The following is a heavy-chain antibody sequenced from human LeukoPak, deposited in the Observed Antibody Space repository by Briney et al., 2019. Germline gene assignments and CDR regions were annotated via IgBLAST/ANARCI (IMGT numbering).Heavy chain of an antibody. CDR3: AKDSRFLEWLLPNFDY. CDR1: GFTFDDYA. CDR2: ISWNSGSI. D-gene: IGHD3-3*01. J-gene: IGHJ4*02. Sequence: PGGSLRLSCAASGFTFDDYAMHWVRQAPGKSLEWVSGISWNSGSIGYADSVKGRFTISRDNAKNSLYLQMNSLRAEDTALYYCAKDSRFLEWLLPNFDYWGQGTLVTVSS. V-gene: IGHV3-9*01.